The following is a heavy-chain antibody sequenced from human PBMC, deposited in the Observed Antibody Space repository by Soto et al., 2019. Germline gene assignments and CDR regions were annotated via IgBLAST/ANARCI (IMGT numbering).Heavy chain of an antibody. V-gene: IGHV4-31*03. Sequence: QVQLQESGPGLVKPSQTLSLTCTVSGGSISSGGYYWSWIRQHPGKGLEWIGYIYYSGSTYYNPSLRSRVTISVDTSKNQFSLKLSSVTAADTAVYYFARGVSPAAGTSPFDYWGQGTLVTVSS. CDR3: ARGVSPAAGTSPFDY. D-gene: IGHD6-13*01. J-gene: IGHJ4*02. CDR1: GGSISSGGYY. CDR2: IYYSGST.